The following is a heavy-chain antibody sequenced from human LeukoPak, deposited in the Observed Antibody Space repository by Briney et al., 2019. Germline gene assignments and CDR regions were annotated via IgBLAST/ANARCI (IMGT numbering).Heavy chain of an antibody. CDR1: GFIFRSYA. CDR2: ISFDGSNK. J-gene: IGHJ4*02. V-gene: IGHV3-30*04. CDR3: ARGWYNWNDEVDY. Sequence: GGSLRLSCAASGFIFRSYAMHWVRKAPGKGLEWVVVISFDGSNKYYADSVKGRFTISRDNSKNTLYLQMNSLRTEDTAVYYCARGWYNWNDEVDYWGQGILLTVSS. D-gene: IGHD1-1*01.